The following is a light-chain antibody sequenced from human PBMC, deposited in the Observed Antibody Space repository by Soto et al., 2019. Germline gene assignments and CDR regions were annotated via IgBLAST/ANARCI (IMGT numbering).Light chain of an antibody. CDR1: QDIRTS. CDR2: GAS. CDR3: QQYDNLPPFT. J-gene: IGKJ3*01. V-gene: IGKV1-33*01. Sequence: DIQMTHSPSSLSASVVARVSITCQARQDIRTSLSWFQQKPGRAPKLLIYGASNLETGVPSRFRGSGSGTDFTCTISSLQPEDIATYYCQQYDNLPPFTFGPGTKVDI.